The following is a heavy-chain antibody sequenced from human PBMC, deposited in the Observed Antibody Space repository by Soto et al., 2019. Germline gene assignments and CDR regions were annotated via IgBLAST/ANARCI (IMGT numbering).Heavy chain of an antibody. Sequence: QVQLVQSGAEVKKPGSSVKVSCKASGGTFSSYAISWVRQAPGQGLEWMGGIIPIFGTANYAQKFQGRVTITADESTSTAYMERSSLRSEDTAVYYCVIWAYSSSWYYYYGMDVWGQGTTVTVSS. V-gene: IGHV1-69*12. CDR1: GGTFSSYA. CDR3: VIWAYSSSWYYYYGMDV. J-gene: IGHJ6*02. D-gene: IGHD6-13*01. CDR2: IIPIFGTA.